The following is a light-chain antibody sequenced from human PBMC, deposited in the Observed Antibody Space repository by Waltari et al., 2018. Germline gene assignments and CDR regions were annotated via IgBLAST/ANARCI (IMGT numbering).Light chain of an antibody. V-gene: IGLV2-14*01. CDR2: EVS. CDR1: SSDVGGYDF. CDR3: SSYTSGSIVV. Sequence: QSALTQPASVSGSPGQSITISCTGTSSDVGGYDFVFWYQQHPGKAPKLIIYEVSNRPSGFSPRFFGSKSGSTASLTISGLQAEDEADYYCSSYTSGSIVVFGTGTKVTVL. J-gene: IGLJ1*01.